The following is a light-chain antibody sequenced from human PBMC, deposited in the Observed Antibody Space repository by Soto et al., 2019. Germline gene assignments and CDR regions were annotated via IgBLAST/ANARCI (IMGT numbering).Light chain of an antibody. V-gene: IGKV1-5*03. CDR3: QQYSGFSRT. CDR1: QTISSW. CDR2: KAS. Sequence: DIQMTQSPSTVAASVGERVTITCRASQTISSWLAWYQQKPGKAPKLLIYKASSLHTGVPSRFSGSGSGTEFTLTITSLQPDDFATYYCQQYSGFSRTFGQGTKVDIK. J-gene: IGKJ1*01.